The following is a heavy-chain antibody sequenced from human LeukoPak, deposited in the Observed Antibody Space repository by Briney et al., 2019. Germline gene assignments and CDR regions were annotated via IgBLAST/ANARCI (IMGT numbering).Heavy chain of an antibody. J-gene: IGHJ4*02. CDR3: AKEPMTTVTFFEH. V-gene: IGHV3-23*01. CDR1: GFTFSSYA. CDR2: ISGSGIST. Sequence: GGSLRLSCAASGFTFSSYAMSWVRQAPGKGLEWVSGISGSGISTYYADSVKGRFTISRDNSKNTLYLQMNSLRAEDTAVYYCAKEPMTTVTFFEHCGQEPLVSVSS. D-gene: IGHD4-17*01.